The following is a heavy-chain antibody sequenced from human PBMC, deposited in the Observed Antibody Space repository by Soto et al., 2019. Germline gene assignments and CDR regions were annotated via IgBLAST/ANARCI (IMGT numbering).Heavy chain of an antibody. Sequence: EVQLVESGGGLVQPGGSLKLSCAASGFTFSGSAMHWVRQASGKGLEWVGRIRSKANSYATAYAASVKGRFTISRDDSKNTAYLQMNSLKTEDTAVYYSTRSRLQWLVVPYFDYWGQGTLVTVSS. CDR2: IRSKANSYAT. CDR3: TRSRLQWLVVPYFDY. J-gene: IGHJ4*02. V-gene: IGHV3-73*02. D-gene: IGHD6-19*01. CDR1: GFTFSGSA.